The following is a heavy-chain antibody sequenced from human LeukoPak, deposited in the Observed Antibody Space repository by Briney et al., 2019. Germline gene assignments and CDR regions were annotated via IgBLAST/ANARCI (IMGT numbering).Heavy chain of an antibody. D-gene: IGHD1-1*01. Sequence: PGGSLGLSCAASGFTFTNAWMSWVRQAPGKGLEWVGRIKSKADGGTTDYAAPVKGRFTISRDDSQNTLYLQMNSLRAEDTAVYYCAKDPSGTTGTTRYFDYWGQGTLVTVSS. CDR3: AKDPSGTTGTTRYFDY. J-gene: IGHJ4*02. CDR2: IKSKADGGTT. CDR1: GFTFTNAW. V-gene: IGHV3-15*01.